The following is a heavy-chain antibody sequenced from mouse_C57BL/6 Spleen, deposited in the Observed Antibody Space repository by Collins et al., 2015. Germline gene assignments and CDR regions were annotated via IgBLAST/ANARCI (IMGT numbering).Heavy chain of an antibody. CDR2: IFPASGST. CDR3: ARRKDYDGAY. D-gene: IGHD2-4*01. V-gene: IGHV1S40*01. J-gene: IGHJ3*01. CDR1: GYIFITYW. Sequence: HVQLQQSGPELVRPGASVKLSCKASGYIFITYWMNWVKQRPGQGLEWIGQIFPASGSTNYNEMFEGKATLTVDTSSSTAYMQLSSLTSEDSAVYYCARRKDYDGAYWGQGTLVTVSA.